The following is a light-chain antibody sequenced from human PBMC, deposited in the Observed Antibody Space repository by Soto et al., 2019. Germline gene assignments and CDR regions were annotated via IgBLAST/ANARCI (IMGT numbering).Light chain of an antibody. CDR2: APS. CDR1: QGISSD. CDR3: QHLNNYPPDT. Sequence: DIQLTQSPSFLSASVGDRVTITCRASQGISSDLAWYQQRPGKPPKLLTYAPSTIQSGVTSRFSGSGSGTDFTLTINSLQPEDLATYCCQHLNNYPPDTFGQGTKVDI. J-gene: IGKJ2*01. V-gene: IGKV1-9*01.